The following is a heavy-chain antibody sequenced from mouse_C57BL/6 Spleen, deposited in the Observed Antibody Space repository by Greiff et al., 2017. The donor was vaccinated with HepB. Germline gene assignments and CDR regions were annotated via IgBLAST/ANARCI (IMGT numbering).Heavy chain of an antibody. Sequence: EVKLLESGPGLVKPSQSLSLTCSVTGYSITSGYYWNWIRQFPGNKLECMGYISYDGSNNYNPPLKNRISITRDTSKNQFFLKLNSVTTEDTATYHGARGGTMVYYFDYWGQGTTLTVSS. V-gene: IGHV3-6*01. CDR2: ISYDGSN. CDR3: ARGGTMVYYFDY. CDR1: GYSITSGYY. J-gene: IGHJ2*01. D-gene: IGHD2-2*01.